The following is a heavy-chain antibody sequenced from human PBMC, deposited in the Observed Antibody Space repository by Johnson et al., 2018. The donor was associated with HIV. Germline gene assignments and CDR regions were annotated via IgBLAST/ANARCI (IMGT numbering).Heavy chain of an antibody. CDR3: ARATYYYDTSGYLIRPRAFDI. Sequence: QVQLVESGGGVVQPARSLRLSCAASGFTFRSYIMHWVRQAPGEGLEWVALISYDGSNKYYADSVKGRFTVSSDNAKNSLYLQMNSLRAEDTALYHCARATYYYDTSGYLIRPRAFDIWGQGTMVTVSS. CDR1: GFTFRSYI. D-gene: IGHD3-22*01. CDR2: ISYDGSNK. J-gene: IGHJ3*02. V-gene: IGHV3-30-3*01.